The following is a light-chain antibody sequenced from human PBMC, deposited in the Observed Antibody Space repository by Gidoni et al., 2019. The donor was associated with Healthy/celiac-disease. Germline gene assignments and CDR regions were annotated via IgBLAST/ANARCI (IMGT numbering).Light chain of an antibody. CDR3: QSYDSSLSGGV. Sequence: QSVLTQPPSVSGAPGQRVTISCTGSSSNIGAGYDVHWYQQLPGTALKLLIYGHSNRPSGVPDRFSGSKSGTSASLAITGLQAEDEADYYCQSYDSSLSGGVFGGGTKLTVL. V-gene: IGLV1-40*01. CDR2: GHS. CDR1: SSNIGAGYD. J-gene: IGLJ3*02.